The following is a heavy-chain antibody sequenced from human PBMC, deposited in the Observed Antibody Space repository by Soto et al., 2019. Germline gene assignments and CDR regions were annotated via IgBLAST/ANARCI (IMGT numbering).Heavy chain of an antibody. CDR3: ARENSYFDY. CDR2: ISAYNANA. Sequence: QTQLLQSGAEVKKPGASVKVTCKASGYTFRNFGISWVRQAPGQGLEWMGWISAYNANANYAQKFQGRLTMTADTSTSTAYMELRSLRSDHTAVYYCARENSYFDYWGQGTLVTVSS. J-gene: IGHJ4*02. V-gene: IGHV1-18*01. CDR1: GYTFRNFG.